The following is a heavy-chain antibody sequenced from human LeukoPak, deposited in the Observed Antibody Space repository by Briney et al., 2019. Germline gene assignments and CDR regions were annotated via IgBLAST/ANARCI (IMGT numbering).Heavy chain of an antibody. CDR3: ARGRRYLPGTD. J-gene: IGHJ4*02. D-gene: IGHD2-8*02. Sequence: PSETLSLTCTVSGGSISSSSYYWGWIRQPPGKGLEWIGEINHSGSTNYNPSLKSRVTISVDTSKNQFSLKLSSVTAADTAVYYCARGRRYLPGTDWGQGTLVTVSS. V-gene: IGHV4-39*07. CDR2: INHSGST. CDR1: GGSISSSSYY.